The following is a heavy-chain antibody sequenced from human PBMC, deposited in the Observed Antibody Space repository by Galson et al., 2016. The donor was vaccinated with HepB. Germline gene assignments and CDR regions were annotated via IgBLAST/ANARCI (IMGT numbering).Heavy chain of an antibody. Sequence: SETLSLTCAVSGGSINNYNWWSWVRQPPGKGLEWIGEIYHSGSTNNNPSLKSRVTIPVHKSKNQFSLKLTSVTAADTAVYDCARDSFENYYDSRDSFVGTGYYSDSWGQGTLVTVSS. CDR2: IYHSGST. D-gene: IGHD3-22*01. CDR1: GGSINNYNW. CDR3: ARDSFENYYDSRDSFVGTGYYSDS. V-gene: IGHV4-4*02. J-gene: IGHJ4*02.